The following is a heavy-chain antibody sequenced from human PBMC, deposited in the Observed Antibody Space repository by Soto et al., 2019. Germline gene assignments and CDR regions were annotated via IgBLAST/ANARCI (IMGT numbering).Heavy chain of an antibody. D-gene: IGHD5-18*01. CDR1: GLTFSSYG. CDR2: ISYDGSNK. CDR3: AKDSYSYGWRRFDY. V-gene: IGHV3-30*18. J-gene: IGHJ4*02. Sequence: QVHLVESGGGVVQPGRSLRHSCAASGLTFSSYGMHWVRQAPGKGLEWVAIISYDGSNKYYADSVKGRFTISRDNSKNTLYLQMNSLRVEDTAVYYCAKDSYSYGWRRFDYWGQGTLVTVSS.